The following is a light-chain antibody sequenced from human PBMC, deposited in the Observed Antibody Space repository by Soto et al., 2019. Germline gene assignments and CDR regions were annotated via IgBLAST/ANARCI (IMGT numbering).Light chain of an antibody. V-gene: IGLV2-8*01. J-gene: IGLJ2*01. Sequence: QSALTQPPSASGSPGQSVTISCTGTSSDVGGYNYVSWYQQHPGKAPKLMIYEVSKRPSGVPDRFSGSKSGNTASLTVSGLQAEDEADYYCSSYGGSKGVFGGGTKLTVL. CDR1: SSDVGGYNY. CDR2: EVS. CDR3: SSYGGSKGV.